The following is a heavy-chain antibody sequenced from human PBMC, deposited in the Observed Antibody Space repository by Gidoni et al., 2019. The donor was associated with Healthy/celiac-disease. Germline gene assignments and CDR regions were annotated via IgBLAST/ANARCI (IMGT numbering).Heavy chain of an antibody. CDR1: GFTFRCCS. D-gene: IGHD3-22*01. CDR2: ISSSSSYI. J-gene: IGHJ1*01. Sequence: EVQLVESGGGLVKPGGSLRLSCAASGFTFRCCSMTWVRPAPGKGLGGVSSISSSSSYIYYADSVKGRFTISRDNAKNSLYLQMNSLRAEDTAVYYCARDLPHTYYYDSSGYYHDFQHWGQGTLVTVSS. V-gene: IGHV3-21*01. CDR3: ARDLPHTYYYDSSGYYHDFQH.